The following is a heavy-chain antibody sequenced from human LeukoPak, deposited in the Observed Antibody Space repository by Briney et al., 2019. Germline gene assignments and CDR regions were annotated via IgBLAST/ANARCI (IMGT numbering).Heavy chain of an antibody. V-gene: IGHV4-61*02. D-gene: IGHD1-26*01. CDR2: IYSSGRT. Sequence: SSETLSLTCTVSGDSISSGSYYWSWIRQPAGEGLEWIGRIYSSGRTHYSPSLKSRVVISVDTSKNRFSLRLSSVTAADTAVYYCARDLGGSYSSETWFDPWGQGTLVTVSS. J-gene: IGHJ5*02. CDR3: ARDLGGSYSSETWFDP. CDR1: GDSISSGSYY.